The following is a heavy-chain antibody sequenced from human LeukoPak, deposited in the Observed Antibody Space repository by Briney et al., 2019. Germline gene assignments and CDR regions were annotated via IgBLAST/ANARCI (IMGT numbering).Heavy chain of an antibody. V-gene: IGHV3-30-3*01. CDR1: GFTFSNSA. Sequence: GGSLRLSCAASGFTFSNSALHWVRQTPGKGLEWVAVISYDGSNKYYADSVKGRFTISRDNSKNTLYLQMNSLRAEDAAVYYCARDRALPEVRLDCWGQGTLVTVSS. D-gene: IGHD3-10*01. CDR2: ISYDGSNK. J-gene: IGHJ4*02. CDR3: ARDRALPEVRLDC.